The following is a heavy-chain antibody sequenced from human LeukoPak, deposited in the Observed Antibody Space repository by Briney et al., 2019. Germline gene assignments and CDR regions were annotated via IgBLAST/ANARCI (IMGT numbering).Heavy chain of an antibody. V-gene: IGHV4-30-4*01. CDR2: MYYSGSI. D-gene: IGHD3-22*01. CDR1: GGSISSGDYY. Sequence: SQTLSLTCTVSGGSISSGDYYWSWIRQPPGKGLEWIAYMYYSGSIYYNPSLKSRVTMSADTSKNQLSLKLSSVTAADTAVYYCARPYYYDSRIDPWGQGILVTVSS. J-gene: IGHJ5*02. CDR3: ARPYYYDSRIDP.